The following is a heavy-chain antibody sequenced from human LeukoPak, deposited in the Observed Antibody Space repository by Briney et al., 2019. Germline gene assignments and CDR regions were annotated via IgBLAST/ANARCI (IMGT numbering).Heavy chain of an antibody. V-gene: IGHV3-74*03. J-gene: IGHJ4*02. Sequence: GGSLRLSCEASGFTLSGYWMHWVRQAPGKGLVCVSRINSDGSIVTYADSVKDRFTVSRDNAKNTLYLQMNSLRSEDTADRASSLTTGYWGQGTLVTVSS. D-gene: IGHD4-11*01. CDR1: GFTLSGYW. CDR3: SLTTGY. CDR2: INSDGSIV.